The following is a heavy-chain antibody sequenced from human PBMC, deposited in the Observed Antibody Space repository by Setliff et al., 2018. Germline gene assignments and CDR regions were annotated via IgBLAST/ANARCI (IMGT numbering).Heavy chain of an antibody. Sequence: GASVKVSCKTSGYPFVGYYIYWMRQAPGQGPEWMGWIGPKSGRTKYAVKFQGRVTMTRDTSINTIYMEVSSLTSDDTAMYYCAKQGDLAFDYWGQGTQVTVSS. CDR3: AKQGDLAFDY. J-gene: IGHJ4*02. CDR2: IGPKSGRT. CDR1: GYPFVGYY. V-gene: IGHV1-2*02. D-gene: IGHD3-16*01.